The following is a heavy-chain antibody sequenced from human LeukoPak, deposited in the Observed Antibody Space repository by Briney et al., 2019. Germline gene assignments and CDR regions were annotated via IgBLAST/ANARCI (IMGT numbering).Heavy chain of an antibody. J-gene: IGHJ6*02. CDR1: GFTFSSNW. Sequence: PGGSLRLSCAASGFTFSSNWMHWVRQAPGKGLVWGSRINNDGSGAIYADSVKGRFTISRDNAKNTLHLQMNSLRAEDTAVYYCAVPRIGNYYGMDVWGQGSTVTVSS. CDR3: AVPRIGNYYGMDV. D-gene: IGHD3-10*01. V-gene: IGHV3-74*01. CDR2: INNDGSGA.